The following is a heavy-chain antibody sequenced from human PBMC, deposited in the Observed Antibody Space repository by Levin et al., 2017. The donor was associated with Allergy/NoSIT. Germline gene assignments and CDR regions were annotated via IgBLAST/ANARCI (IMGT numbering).Heavy chain of an antibody. CDR3: TTKGYDGMDV. CDR2: VSLSGTTI. CDR1: GFTFSDR. Sequence: GESLKISCADSGFTFSDRMNWVRQAPGKGLEWISYVSLSGTTIYYAASVKGRFTISRDSTKNSVYLQMNTLRGEDTAVYYCTTKGYDGMDVWGQGTTVTVSS. D-gene: IGHD1-26*01. J-gene: IGHJ6*02. V-gene: IGHV3-48*01.